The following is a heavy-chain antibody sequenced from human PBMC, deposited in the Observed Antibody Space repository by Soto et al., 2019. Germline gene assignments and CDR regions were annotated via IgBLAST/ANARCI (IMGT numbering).Heavy chain of an antibody. Sequence: EASVKVSCKASGYTFTSYYMHWVRQAPGQGLEWMGIINPSGGSTSYAQKFQGRVTMTRDTSTSTVYMELSSLRSKDTAVYYCARGPVSRSRQKGTYGMDVWGQGTTVTVSS. J-gene: IGHJ6*02. CDR2: INPSGGST. D-gene: IGHD4-17*01. CDR1: GYTFTSYY. CDR3: ARGPVSRSRQKGTYGMDV. V-gene: IGHV1-46*01.